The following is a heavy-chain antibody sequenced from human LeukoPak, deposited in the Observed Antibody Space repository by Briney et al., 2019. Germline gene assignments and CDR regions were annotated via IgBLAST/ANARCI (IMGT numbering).Heavy chain of an antibody. CDR2: ISAYNGNT. CDR1: GYTFTSYG. J-gene: IGHJ4*02. V-gene: IGHV1-18*01. D-gene: IGHD3-3*01. CDR3: ARDRPKAITIFGVVDDY. Sequence: ASVKVSCKASGYTFTSYGISWVRQAPGQGLEWMGWISAYNGNTNYAQKPQGRVTMTTDTSTSTAYMELRSLRSDDTAVYYCARDRPKAITIFGVVDDYWGQGTLVTVSS.